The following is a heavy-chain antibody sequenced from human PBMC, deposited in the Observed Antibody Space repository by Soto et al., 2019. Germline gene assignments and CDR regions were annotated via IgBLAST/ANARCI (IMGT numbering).Heavy chain of an antibody. Sequence: QLQLQESGSGLVKPSQTLSLTCAVSGGSISSGDYSWNWIRQPPGKGLEWIGYIYYGGRNYYNPSLQSRVTMSVDRSRNQCSLKLNSVTAADTAVYYCARVRREYEKSGPVDYWGQGTLVTVSS. V-gene: IGHV4-30-2*01. CDR2: IYYGGRN. D-gene: IGHD3-10*01. J-gene: IGHJ4*02. CDR1: GGSISSGDYS. CDR3: ARVRREYEKSGPVDY.